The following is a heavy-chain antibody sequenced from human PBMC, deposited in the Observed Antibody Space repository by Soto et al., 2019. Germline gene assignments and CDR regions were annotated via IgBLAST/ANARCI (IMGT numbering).Heavy chain of an antibody. CDR3: AKEMGDYYDSSGSWFDP. D-gene: IGHD3-22*01. CDR2: ISGSGGNT. Sequence: QLGGSLRLSCAASGFTFSSYVMSWVRQAPGKGLEWVSAISGSGGNTYYADSVKGRFTISRDNSKNTLFLQMNSLRAEDTALYFCAKEMGDYYDSSGSWFDPWGQGTLVTVSS. CDR1: GFTFSSYV. V-gene: IGHV3-23*01. J-gene: IGHJ5*02.